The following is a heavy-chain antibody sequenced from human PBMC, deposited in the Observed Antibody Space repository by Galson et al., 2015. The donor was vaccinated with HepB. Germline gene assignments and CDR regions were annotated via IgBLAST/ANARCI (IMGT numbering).Heavy chain of an antibody. CDR1: GFSFSDYD. V-gene: IGHV3-13*01. D-gene: IGHD3-16*01. CDR2: IGTSGDM. Sequence: SLRLSCAGSGFSFSDYDMFWVRQGTGRGLEWVASIGTSGDMYYATSVKGRFTIAREDASSSVYLQMNNLRAGDTAVYFCTRGGGHSYPAAFDVWGQGAMVTVSS. J-gene: IGHJ3*01. CDR3: TRGGGHSYPAAFDV.